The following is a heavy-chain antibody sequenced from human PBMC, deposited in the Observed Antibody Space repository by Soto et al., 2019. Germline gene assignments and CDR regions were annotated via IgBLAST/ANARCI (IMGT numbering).Heavy chain of an antibody. CDR1: GYTFSGYH. CDR2: INVYNGET. V-gene: IGHV1-2*02. Sequence: SVKVSCKASGYTFSGYHMHWVRQAPGQGLEWMGWINVYNGETNIAQKFQGRVAMTRDTSITTAYVELSRLRFDDTAVYFCAREGATRRPSRPAIGWLESWGQGTLVTVSS. D-gene: IGHD2-2*02. CDR3: AREGATRRPSRPAIGWLES. J-gene: IGHJ5*01.